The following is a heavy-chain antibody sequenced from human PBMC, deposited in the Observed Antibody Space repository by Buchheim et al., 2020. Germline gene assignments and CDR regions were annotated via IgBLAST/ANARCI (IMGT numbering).Heavy chain of an antibody. CDR3: ARDRGQWLVHPFDM. D-gene: IGHD6-19*01. J-gene: IGHJ3*02. Sequence: QVQLVESGGGVVQPGRSLRLSCAASGFTFSSYAMHWVRQAPGKGLEWVAVVSSEGSNTYHADSVKGRFTISRDNSKNRLYLQMNSLRPEDTAVYYCARDRGQWLVHPFDMWGQGT. CDR1: GFTFSSYA. V-gene: IGHV3-30-3*01. CDR2: VSSEGSNT.